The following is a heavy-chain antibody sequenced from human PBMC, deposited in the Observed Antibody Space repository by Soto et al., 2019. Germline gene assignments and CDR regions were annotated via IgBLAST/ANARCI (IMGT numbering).Heavy chain of an antibody. V-gene: IGHV1-46*01. J-gene: IGHJ3*02. D-gene: IGHD3-22*01. CDR3: ARERFYDTPRAFDI. Sequence: DASVNVSFKASGYTFTSDDMHWVRQAPGQWLEWMGILNPSGGSTSYAQKFQGRVTVTRDTSTSTVYMELSSLRSEDAAVSYCARERFYDTPRAFDIWGQGSMVTVS. CDR1: GYTFTSDD. CDR2: LNPSGGST.